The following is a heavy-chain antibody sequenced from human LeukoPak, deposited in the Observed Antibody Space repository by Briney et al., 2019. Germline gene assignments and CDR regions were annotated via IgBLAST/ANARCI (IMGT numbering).Heavy chain of an antibody. CDR2: ISGSGGST. Sequence: PGGSLGLSCAASGFTFSSYAMSWVRQAPGKGLEWVSAISGSGGSTYYADSVKGRFTFSRDNSNNTLSLQMNSLRAEDTAVYFCAKGGSGGVYLYSGMDVWGQGTTVTVSS. CDR3: AKGGSGGVYLYSGMDV. V-gene: IGHV3-23*01. J-gene: IGHJ6*02. CDR1: GFTFSSYA. D-gene: IGHD6-19*01.